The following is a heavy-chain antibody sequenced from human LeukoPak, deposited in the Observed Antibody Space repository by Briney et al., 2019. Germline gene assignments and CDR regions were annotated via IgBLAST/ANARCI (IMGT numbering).Heavy chain of an antibody. CDR3: ARETAAGLYYFDY. CDR1: GGSISSYY. D-gene: IGHD6-13*01. V-gene: IGHV4-59*01. CDR2: IYYSGST. J-gene: IGHJ4*02. Sequence: SETLSLTCTVSGGSISSYYWSWIRQPPGKGLEWIGYIYYSGSTNYNPSLKSRVTISVVTSKNQFSLKLSSVTAADTAVYYCARETAAGLYYFDYWGQGTLVTVSS.